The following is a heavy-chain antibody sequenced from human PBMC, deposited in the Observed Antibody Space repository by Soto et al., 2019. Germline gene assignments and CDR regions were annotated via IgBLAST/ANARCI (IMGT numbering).Heavy chain of an antibody. J-gene: IGHJ4*02. D-gene: IGHD3-22*01. V-gene: IGHV3-72*01. CDR1: GFTLSDHY. CDR2: SRDKAQGYST. CDR3: ARGLYDSSSYKTFSFNY. Sequence: TGGSLRLSCAGSGFTLSDHYIDWVREAPGKGLEWVGRSRDKAQGYSTAYAASVKGRFTTSRDESKNTLNLQMNSLRAEDTAVYYCARGLYDSSSYKTFSFNYWGQGTLVTVSS.